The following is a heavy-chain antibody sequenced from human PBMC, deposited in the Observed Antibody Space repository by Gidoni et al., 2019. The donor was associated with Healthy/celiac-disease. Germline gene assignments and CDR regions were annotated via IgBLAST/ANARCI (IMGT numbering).Heavy chain of an antibody. V-gene: IGHV4-61*02. J-gene: IGHJ4*02. CDR2: IYTSGST. CDR3: AREVDGYSYGYFDY. CDR1: GGSISSGSYY. D-gene: IGHD5-18*01. Sequence: QVQLQESGPGLVKPSQTLSLPCTVSGGSISSGSYYWSWIRQPAGKGLEWIGRIYTSGSTNYNPSLKSRVTMSVDTSKNQFSLKLSSVTAADTAVYYCAREVDGYSYGYFDYWGQGTLVTVSS.